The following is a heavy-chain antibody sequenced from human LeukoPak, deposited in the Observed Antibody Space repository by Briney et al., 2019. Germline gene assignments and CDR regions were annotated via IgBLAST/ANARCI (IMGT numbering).Heavy chain of an antibody. J-gene: IGHJ5*02. CDR2: INPNTGGT. CDR1: GYTFTAYY. V-gene: IGHV1-2*02. Sequence: GASVKVSCKASGYTFTAYYIHWVRQAPGQGLEWMGWINPNTGGTNYAQKFQGGVTMTRDTSIRTAYMELSSLRSDDTAVYYCATQPGAAGARGDWFDPWGQGTLVTVSS. CDR3: ATQPGAAGARGDWFDP. D-gene: IGHD6-13*01.